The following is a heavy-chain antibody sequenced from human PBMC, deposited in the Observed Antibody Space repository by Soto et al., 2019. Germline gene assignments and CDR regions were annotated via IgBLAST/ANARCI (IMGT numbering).Heavy chain of an antibody. CDR2: ISYDGSNK. CDR3: AKDVGSTVTTIPHD. V-gene: IGHV3-30*18. Sequence: PGGSLRLSCAASGFTFSSYGMHWVRQAPGKGLEWVAVISYDGSNKYYADSVKGRFTISRDNSKNTLYLQMNSLRAEDTALYYCAKDVGSTVTTIPHDWGQGT. D-gene: IGHD4-17*01. CDR1: GFTFSSYG. J-gene: IGHJ4*02.